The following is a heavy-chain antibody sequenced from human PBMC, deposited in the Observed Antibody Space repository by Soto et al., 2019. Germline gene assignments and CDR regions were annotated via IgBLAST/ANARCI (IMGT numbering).Heavy chain of an antibody. Sequence: PSETLSLTCTVSGGSVSSGSYYWSWIRQPPGKGLEWIGYIYYSGSTNYNPSLKSRVTISVDTSKNQFSLKLSSVTAADTAVYYCARRKVYDYDKYYFDYWGQGTLVTVSS. J-gene: IGHJ4*02. CDR2: IYYSGST. CDR1: GGSVSSGSYY. V-gene: IGHV4-61*01. CDR3: ARRKVYDYDKYYFDY. D-gene: IGHD4-17*01.